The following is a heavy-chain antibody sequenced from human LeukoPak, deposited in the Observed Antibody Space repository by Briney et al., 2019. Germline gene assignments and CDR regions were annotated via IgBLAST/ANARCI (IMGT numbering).Heavy chain of an antibody. CDR1: GYSFTSYW. V-gene: IGHV5-51*01. CDR2: IYPGDSDT. D-gene: IGHD6-13*01. Sequence: GESLKISCKGSGYSFTSYWIGWVRQMPGKGLEWMGIIYPGDSDTRYSPSFQGQVTISADKSISTAYLQWSSLRASDTAMYYCARHVGIAAAEYYFDYWGQGTLVTVSS. J-gene: IGHJ4*02. CDR3: ARHVGIAAAEYYFDY.